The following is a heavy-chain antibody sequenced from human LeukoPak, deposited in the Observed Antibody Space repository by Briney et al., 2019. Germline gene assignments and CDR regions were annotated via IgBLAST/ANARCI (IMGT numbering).Heavy chain of an antibody. D-gene: IGHD4-17*01. CDR1: GGSISSYY. J-gene: IGHJ4*02. CDR3: ARSLLLATVTTAEYYFDY. CDR2: IYYSGST. Sequence: SETLSLTCTVSGGSISSYYWSWIRQPPGKGLEWVGYIYYSGSTNYNLSLKSRVTISVDTSKNQFSLKLSSVTAADTAVYYCARSLLLATVTTAEYYFDYWGQGTLVTVSS. V-gene: IGHV4-59*08.